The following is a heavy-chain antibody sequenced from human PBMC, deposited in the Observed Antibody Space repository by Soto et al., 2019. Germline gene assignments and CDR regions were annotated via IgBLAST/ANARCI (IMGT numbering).Heavy chain of an antibody. CDR3: ARGGRYSYGSSFDY. CDR1: GGSISSGGYS. CDR2: IYHSGST. Sequence: PSETLSLTCAVSGGSISSGGYSWSWIRQPPGKGLEWIGYIYHSGSTYYNPSLKSRVTISVDRSKNQFSLKLSSVTAADTAVYYCARGGRYSYGSSFDYWGQGTLVTVSS. V-gene: IGHV4-30-2*01. D-gene: IGHD5-18*01. J-gene: IGHJ4*02.